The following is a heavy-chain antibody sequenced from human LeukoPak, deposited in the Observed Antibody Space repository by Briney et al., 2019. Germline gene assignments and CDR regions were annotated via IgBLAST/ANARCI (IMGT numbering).Heavy chain of an antibody. J-gene: IGHJ5*02. V-gene: IGHV3-23*01. Sequence: GGSLRLSCADSGFTFSNAWMSWVRQAPGKGLEWVSAISSTGGTAYYADSVKGRFTISRDNSKNTLYLQMNSLRVEDTAVYYCVLAGLGRHGVFIELGSWGQGTLATVSS. CDR3: VLAGLGRHGVFIELGS. CDR1: GFTFSNAW. CDR2: ISSTGGTA. D-gene: IGHD3-16*01.